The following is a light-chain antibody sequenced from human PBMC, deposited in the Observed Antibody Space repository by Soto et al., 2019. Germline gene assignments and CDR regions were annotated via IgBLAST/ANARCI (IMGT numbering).Light chain of an antibody. J-gene: IGKJ1*01. CDR2: DAS. Sequence: EIVLTQSPATLSLSPGKRATLSCRASQSVSSSLAWYQQKPGQAPRLLIYDASNRATGIPARFSGSGSGTDFTLTISSLEPEDFAVYYCQQRSNWPPWTFGQGTKVEIK. CDR3: QQRSNWPPWT. CDR1: QSVSSS. V-gene: IGKV3-11*01.